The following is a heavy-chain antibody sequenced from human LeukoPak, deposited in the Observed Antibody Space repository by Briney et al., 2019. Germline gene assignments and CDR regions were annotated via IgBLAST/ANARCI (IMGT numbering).Heavy chain of an antibody. CDR1: GFTFSSYA. D-gene: IGHD3-10*01. V-gene: IGHV3-23*01. Sequence: GGSLRLSCAASGFTFSSYAMSWVRQAPGKGLEWVSAISGSGGSTYYADSVKGRFTISRDNSKNTLYLQMNSLRAEDTAVYYCAKDRSMVRGVIIERPFDYWGQGPRSPSPQ. J-gene: IGHJ4*02. CDR3: AKDRSMVRGVIIERPFDY. CDR2: ISGSGGST.